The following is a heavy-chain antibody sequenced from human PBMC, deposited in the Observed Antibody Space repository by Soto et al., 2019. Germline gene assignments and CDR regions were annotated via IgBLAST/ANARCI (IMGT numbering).Heavy chain of an antibody. D-gene: IGHD3-16*02. CDR2: ISSSGSTI. J-gene: IGHJ4*02. V-gene: IGHV3-11*01. CDR1: GFTFSDYY. CDR3: ARSVYYIWGSYRHSPYFDY. Sequence: QVQLVESGGGLVQPGGSLRLSCAASGFTFSDYYMSWIRQAPGKGLEWVSYISSSGSTIYYADSVKGRFTISRDNAKNSLYLQMNSLRAEDTAVYYCARSVYYIWGSYRHSPYFDYWGQGTLVTVSS.